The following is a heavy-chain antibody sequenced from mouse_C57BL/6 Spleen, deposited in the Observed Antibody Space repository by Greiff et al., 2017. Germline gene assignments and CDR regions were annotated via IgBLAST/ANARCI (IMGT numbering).Heavy chain of an antibody. D-gene: IGHD1-1*01. Sequence: QVQLQQPGAELVMPGASVKLSCKASGYTFTSYWMHWVKQRPGQGLEWIGEIDPSDSYTNYNQKFKGKSTFTVDKSSSTAYMQLSSLTSEDSAVYYCARNYYSGSSWFAYWGQGTLVTVSA. J-gene: IGHJ3*01. CDR3: ARNYYSGSSWFAY. CDR2: IDPSDSYT. CDR1: GYTFTSYW. V-gene: IGHV1-69*01.